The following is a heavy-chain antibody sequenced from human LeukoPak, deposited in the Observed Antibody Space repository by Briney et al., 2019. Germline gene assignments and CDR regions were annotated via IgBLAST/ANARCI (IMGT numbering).Heavy chain of an antibody. CDR2: IYYSGST. D-gene: IGHD4-17*01. CDR3: AREGLYGDYVWSLDY. V-gene: IGHV4-39*02. CDR1: GGSISSSSYY. J-gene: IGHJ4*02. Sequence: PSETLSLTCTVSGGSISSSSYYWGWIRQPPGKGLEWIGSIYYSGSTYYNPSLKSRVTVSVDTSKNQFSLKLSSVTAADTAVYYCAREGLYGDYVWSLDYWGQGTLVTVSS.